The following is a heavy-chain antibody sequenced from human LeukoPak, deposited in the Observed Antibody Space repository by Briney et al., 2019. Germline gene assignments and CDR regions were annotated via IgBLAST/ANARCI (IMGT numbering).Heavy chain of an antibody. CDR1: GFTFSSYS. Sequence: GGSLRLSCAASGFTFSSYSMNWVRQAPGKGLEWVSSISSSSSYIYYADSVKGRFTISRDNAENSLYLEMNSLRAEDTAVYYCARDSVVVPADIGYNWFDPWGQGTLVTVSS. J-gene: IGHJ5*02. CDR2: ISSSSSYI. V-gene: IGHV3-21*01. D-gene: IGHD2-2*02. CDR3: ARDSVVVPADIGYNWFDP.